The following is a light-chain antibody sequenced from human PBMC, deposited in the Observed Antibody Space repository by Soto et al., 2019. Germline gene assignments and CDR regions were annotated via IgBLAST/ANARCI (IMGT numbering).Light chain of an antibody. Sequence: DVVLTQSPLSLPVTLGQAASLSCRSSQSLVNSDGNTYLTWFQQRPGQSPRRLIYKVSNRGSGVPDRFSGSGSATDFTLKISRVEAEDVGVYYCLQGTHWPTFGQGTRLEIK. J-gene: IGKJ5*01. CDR3: LQGTHWPT. CDR2: KVS. V-gene: IGKV2-30*01. CDR1: QSLVNSDGNTY.